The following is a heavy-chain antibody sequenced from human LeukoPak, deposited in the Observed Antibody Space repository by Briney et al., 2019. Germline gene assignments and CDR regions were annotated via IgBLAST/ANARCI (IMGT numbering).Heavy chain of an antibody. CDR3: VKGGIAVAGTLDS. D-gene: IGHD6-19*01. Sequence: PGGSLRLSCEASGFNFNHYGMNWVRQAPGMGLEWVSGISSSSNYIYCADSLKGRFTISRDNAKDSLFLQMNSLRAEDTAVYYCVKGGIAVAGTLDSWGQGTLVTVSS. V-gene: IGHV3-21*01. CDR2: ISSSSNYI. J-gene: IGHJ4*02. CDR1: GFNFNHYG.